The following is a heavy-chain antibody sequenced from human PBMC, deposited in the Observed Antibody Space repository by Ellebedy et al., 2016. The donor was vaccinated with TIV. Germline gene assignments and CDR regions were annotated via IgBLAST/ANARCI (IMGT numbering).Heavy chain of an antibody. J-gene: IGHJ6*03. D-gene: IGHD5-24*01. CDR1: GFTFSGYS. Sequence: GESLKISCAASGFTFSGYSMNWVRQAPGKGLEWVANINEDATKKYYVDSVKGRFTISRDNAKNSVYLQMNSLRPEDTAVYYCAREAVEVATIEDHYYYMDVWGKGTTVTVSS. CDR3: AREAVEVATIEDHYYYMDV. V-gene: IGHV3-7*03. CDR2: INEDATKK.